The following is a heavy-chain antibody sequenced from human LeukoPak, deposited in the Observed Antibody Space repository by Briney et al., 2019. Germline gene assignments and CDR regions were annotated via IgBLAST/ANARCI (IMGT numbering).Heavy chain of an antibody. J-gene: IGHJ3*02. Sequence: GGSLRLSCAASGFTFSSYAMHWVRQAPGKGLEWVAVISYDGSNKYYADSVKGRFTISRDNSKNTLYLQMNSLRAGDTAVYYCAREGIVVVPAAMLSGAFDIWGQGTMVTVSS. CDR2: ISYDGSNK. CDR3: AREGIVVVPAAMLSGAFDI. D-gene: IGHD2-2*01. CDR1: GFTFSSYA. V-gene: IGHV3-30*04.